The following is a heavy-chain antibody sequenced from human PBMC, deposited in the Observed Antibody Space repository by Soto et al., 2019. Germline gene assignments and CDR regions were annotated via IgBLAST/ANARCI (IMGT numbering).Heavy chain of an antibody. CDR2: IYSGGTT. CDR1: GFTVSSND. J-gene: IGHJ2*01. Sequence: EVQLVESGGGLVQPGGSLRRSCAASGFTVSSNDLSWVRQAPGKGLEWVSVIYSGGTTDYADSVTGRFTISRDNSKNMLYLQMNSLRAEDTAVYYCARGDDPYWYFDLWGRGTLVTVSS. CDR3: ARGDDPYWYFDL. D-gene: IGHD2-21*01. V-gene: IGHV3-66*01.